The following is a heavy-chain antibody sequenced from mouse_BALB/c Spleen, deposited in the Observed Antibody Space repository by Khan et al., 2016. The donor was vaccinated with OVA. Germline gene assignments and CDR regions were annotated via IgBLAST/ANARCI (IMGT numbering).Heavy chain of an antibody. V-gene: IGHV1S41*01. Sequence: DLVKPGASVKLSCKASGYTFTSYWINWIKQRPGQGLEWIGRIGPGSSSAYSNDMFKGKATLTVDTSSSTAYIQLSSLSSEDSAVYFGARENYYGRSCYAMDYWGQGTSVTVSS. CDR2: IGPGSSSA. D-gene: IGHD1-1*01. CDR3: ARENYYGRSCYAMDY. CDR1: GYTFTSYW. J-gene: IGHJ4*01.